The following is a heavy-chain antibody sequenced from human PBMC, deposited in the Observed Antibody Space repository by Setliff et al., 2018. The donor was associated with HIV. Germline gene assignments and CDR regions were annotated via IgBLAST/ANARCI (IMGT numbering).Heavy chain of an antibody. J-gene: IGHJ4*01. CDR1: GGSITTTNYY. V-gene: IGHV4-39*01. D-gene: IGHD1-26*01. CDR2: ISYNANT. Sequence: PSETLSLTCNVSGGSITTTNYYWGWIRQPPGKGLEWIGSISYNANTYYNTSLKSRVTIAVDTSKNNFSLRLTSVTAADTAVYYCARMGLPLHRAFDYWGQGTLVTVSS. CDR3: ARMGLPLHRAFDY.